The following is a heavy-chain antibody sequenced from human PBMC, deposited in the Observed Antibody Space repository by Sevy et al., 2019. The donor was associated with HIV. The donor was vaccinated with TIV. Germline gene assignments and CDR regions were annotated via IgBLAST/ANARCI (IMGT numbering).Heavy chain of an antibody. D-gene: IGHD2-8*01. J-gene: IGHJ4*02. Sequence: GGSLRLSCAASGFTFSKYSMSWVRQPPGKGLEWVSTLSFGCGEINYADSVKGRFTISRDNSKSSVYLQMNNLRPEDTAVYYCAREGCTKPHDYWGQGTPVTGSS. CDR1: GFTFSKYS. CDR3: AREGCTKPHDY. CDR2: LSFGCGEI. V-gene: IGHV3-23*01.